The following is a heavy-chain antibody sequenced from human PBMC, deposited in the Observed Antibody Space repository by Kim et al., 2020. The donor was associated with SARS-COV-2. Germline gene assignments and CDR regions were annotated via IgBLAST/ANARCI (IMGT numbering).Heavy chain of an antibody. Sequence: SETLSLTCIVSGGSISSTNYYWAWVRQPPGKGLEWIGSVYYNGDTWYYPSLKSRVTISIDTSKNRFSLRLSSVTTADTAAYYCARNPTVPGFDPWGQGT. V-gene: IGHV4-39*02. CDR3: ARNPTVPGFDP. CDR2: VYYNGDT. CDR1: GGSISSTNYY. J-gene: IGHJ5*02.